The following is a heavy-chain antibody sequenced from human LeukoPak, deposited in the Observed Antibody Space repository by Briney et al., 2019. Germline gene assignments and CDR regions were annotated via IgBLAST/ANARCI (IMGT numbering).Heavy chain of an antibody. Sequence: SETLSLTCAVSGGSLSRGDYSWSWIRQPPGKGLEWIGYIYHSGSTYYNPSLKSRVTISVDRFKSQFSLKLTSVSAADTAVYYCARYYYFHSSGYFDYWGQGTLVTVSS. CDR3: ARYYYFHSSGYFDY. CDR2: IYHSGST. CDR1: GGSLSRGDYS. J-gene: IGHJ4*02. V-gene: IGHV4-30-2*01. D-gene: IGHD3-22*01.